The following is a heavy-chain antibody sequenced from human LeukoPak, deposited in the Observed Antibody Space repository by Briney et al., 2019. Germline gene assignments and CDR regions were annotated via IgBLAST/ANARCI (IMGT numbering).Heavy chain of an antibody. V-gene: IGHV4-39*07. CDR3: AREWVDDY. Sequence: SETLSLTCTVSGGSISSSSYYWGWIRQPPGKGLEWIGGIYYSGSTYYNPSLKSRVTISVDTSKNQFSLKLSSVTAADTAVYYCAREWVDDYWGQGTLVTVSS. CDR2: IYYSGST. J-gene: IGHJ4*02. D-gene: IGHD1-26*01. CDR1: GGSISSSSYY.